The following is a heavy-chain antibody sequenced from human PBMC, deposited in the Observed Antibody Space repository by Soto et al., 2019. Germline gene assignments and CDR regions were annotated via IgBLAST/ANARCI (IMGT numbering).Heavy chain of an antibody. CDR3: ARIRDSSGWSIFDP. D-gene: IGHD6-19*01. Sequence: SGPTLVNPTQTLTLTCTFSGFSISTSGMCVSWIRQPPGKALEWLARIDWDDDKYYSTSLKTRLTISKDTSKNQVVLTMTNMDPVDTATYYCARIRDSSGWSIFDPWGQGTLVTVSS. CDR2: IDWDDDK. V-gene: IGHV2-70*11. J-gene: IGHJ5*02. CDR1: GFSISTSGMC.